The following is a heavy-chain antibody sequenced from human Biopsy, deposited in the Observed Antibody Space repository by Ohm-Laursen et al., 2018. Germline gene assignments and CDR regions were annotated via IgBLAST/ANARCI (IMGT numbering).Heavy chain of an antibody. D-gene: IGHD5-18*01. Sequence: ASVKVSCKASGYNFNAYYMQWVRQAPGQGLEWMGWINPNNGGTNYAHKFQGRVTMTRYTSISTAYMHLSGLTSDDTAVYYCARLAYSEYRRDPLDVWGQGTMVTVSS. CDR3: ARLAYSEYRRDPLDV. CDR2: INPNNGGT. V-gene: IGHV1-2*02. J-gene: IGHJ3*01. CDR1: GYNFNAYY.